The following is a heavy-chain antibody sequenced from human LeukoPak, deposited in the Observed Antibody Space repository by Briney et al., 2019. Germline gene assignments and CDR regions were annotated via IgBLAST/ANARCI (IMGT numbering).Heavy chain of an antibody. Sequence: PSQTLSLTCTVSGDSISRGDYYWSWLRQPQGKGREWSGYTYFSGTTYYRPSLKSRVIISVDTSKNQFSLKLSSVTAADTAVYYCARPQLERRHDAFDIWGQGTVVTVSS. V-gene: IGHV4-30-4*01. D-gene: IGHD1-1*01. CDR1: GDSISRGDYY. J-gene: IGHJ3*02. CDR2: TYFSGTT. CDR3: ARPQLERRHDAFDI.